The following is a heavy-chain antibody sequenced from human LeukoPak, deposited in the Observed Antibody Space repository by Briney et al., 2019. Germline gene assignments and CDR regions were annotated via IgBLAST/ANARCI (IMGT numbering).Heavy chain of an antibody. CDR2: IYYSGST. V-gene: IGHV4-30-4*01. CDR1: GGSISSYY. D-gene: IGHD1-1*01. Sequence: SETLSLTCTVSGGSISSYYWSWIRQPPGKGLEWIGYIYYSGSTYYNPSLKSRVTISVDTSKNQFSLKLSSVTAADTAVYYCARDIQPVDYWGQGTLVTVSS. CDR3: ARDIQPVDY. J-gene: IGHJ4*02.